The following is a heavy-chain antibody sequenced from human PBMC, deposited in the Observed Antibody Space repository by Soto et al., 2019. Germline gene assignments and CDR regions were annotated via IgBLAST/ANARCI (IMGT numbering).Heavy chain of an antibody. Sequence: VGSLRLSCAASGFTFSSYAMSWVRQAPGKGLEWVSAISGSGGSTYYADSVKGRFTISRDNSKNTLYLQMNSPRAEDTAVYYCAKDRHIAAAGTSWFDPWGQGTLVTVSS. D-gene: IGHD6-13*01. CDR1: GFTFSSYA. V-gene: IGHV3-23*01. J-gene: IGHJ5*02. CDR3: AKDRHIAAAGTSWFDP. CDR2: ISGSGGST.